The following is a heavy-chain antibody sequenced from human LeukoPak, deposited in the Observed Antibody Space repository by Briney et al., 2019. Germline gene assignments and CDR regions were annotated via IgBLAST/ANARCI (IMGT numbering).Heavy chain of an antibody. V-gene: IGHV3-74*01. CDR2: IKSDGTYS. CDR3: VRDDDYYSVDY. D-gene: IGHD4/OR15-4a*01. J-gene: IGHJ4*02. CDR1: GFTFSSHW. Sequence: GGSLRLSCAASGFTFSSHWMHWVRQAPGKGLVCVARIKSDGTYSDYGGAVRGRYTISRDNAKDTLYLQMNSLRAEDTAIYYCVRDDDYYSVDYWGQGTLVTVSS.